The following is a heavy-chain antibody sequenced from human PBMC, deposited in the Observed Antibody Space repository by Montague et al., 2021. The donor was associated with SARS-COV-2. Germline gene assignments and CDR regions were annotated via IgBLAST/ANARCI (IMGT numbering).Heavy chain of an antibody. CDR2: IFENGDT. Sequence: SETLSLTCTVSGVAISYGDWSWIRQPPGKGLEWIVTIFENGDTDXNPSLKSRVTVSEDTSQNQFSLRLSSVAAADTALYYCARYYERSRDVWGQGTTVTVSS. J-gene: IGHJ6*02. CDR1: GVAISYGD. V-gene: IGHV4-4*09. D-gene: IGHD3-16*01. CDR3: ARYYERSRDV.